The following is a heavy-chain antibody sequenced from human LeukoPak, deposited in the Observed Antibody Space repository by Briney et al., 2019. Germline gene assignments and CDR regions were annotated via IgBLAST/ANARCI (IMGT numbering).Heavy chain of an antibody. CDR1: GFTFSSYG. V-gene: IGHV3-30*03. D-gene: IGHD2-2*02. CDR2: ISYDGSNK. J-gene: IGHJ4*02. Sequence: GRSLRLSCAASGFTFSSYGMHWVRQAPGKGPEWVAVISYDGSNKYYADSVKGRFTISRDNSKNTLYLQMNSLRAEDTAVYYCARESGGNTPYYFDYWGQGTLVTVSS. CDR3: ARESGGNTPYYFDY.